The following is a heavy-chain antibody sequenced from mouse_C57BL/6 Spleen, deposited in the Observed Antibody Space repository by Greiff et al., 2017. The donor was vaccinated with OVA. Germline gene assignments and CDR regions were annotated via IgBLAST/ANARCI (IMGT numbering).Heavy chain of an antibody. V-gene: IGHV1-82*01. CDR3: ANGYYYFDD. CDR1: GYAFSSSW. D-gene: IGHD2-3*01. CDR2: IYPGDGDT. J-gene: IGHJ2*01. Sequence: VQLQESGPELVKPGASVKISCKASGYAFSSSWMNWVKQRPGKGLEWIGRIYPGDGDTNYNGKFKGKATLTADKSSSTAYMQLSSLTSEDSAVYFCANGYYYFDDWGQGTTLTVSS.